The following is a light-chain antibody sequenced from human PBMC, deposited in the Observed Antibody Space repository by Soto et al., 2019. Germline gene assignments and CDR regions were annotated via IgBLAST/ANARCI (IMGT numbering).Light chain of an antibody. V-gene: IGKV1-6*01. CDR3: LQDRNYPRT. CDR2: GAS. CDR1: QDIRNE. Sequence: AIQMTQSPSSLSASVGDRVTITCRASQDIRNELGWYQQRPGKAPKALIYGASNLQSGVPSRFIGSGFGTDVTLTISSLQPEDCATYYCLQDRNYPRTFGQGTKVESK. J-gene: IGKJ1*01.